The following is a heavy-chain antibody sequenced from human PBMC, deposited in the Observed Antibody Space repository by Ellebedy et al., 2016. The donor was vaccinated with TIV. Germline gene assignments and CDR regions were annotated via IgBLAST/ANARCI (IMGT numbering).Heavy chain of an antibody. CDR2: ISFDGSIT. D-gene: IGHD2-8*01. J-gene: IGHJ4*02. CDR3: ARGSDGQDY. V-gene: IGHV3-74*01. CDR1: GFTFNGHY. Sequence: GGSLRLSCVGSGFTFNGHYMYWLRQVPGEGLVWLARISFDGSITGYADSVKGRFTISRDNAKNTLYLQMNSLTVEDTGVYYCARGSDGQDYWGQGTLVTVSS.